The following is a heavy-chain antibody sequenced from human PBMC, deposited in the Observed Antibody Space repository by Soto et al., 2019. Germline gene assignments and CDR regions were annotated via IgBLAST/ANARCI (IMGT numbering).Heavy chain of an antibody. CDR1: GFTFSSYA. V-gene: IGHV3-23*01. CDR2: ISGSGGST. D-gene: IGHD3-3*01. Sequence: GGSLRLSCAASGFTFSSYAMSWVRQAPGKGLEWVSAISGSGGSTYYADSVKGRFTISRDNCKNTLYLRMNSLRAEDTAVYYCANSPRITIFGDRILDYWGQGTLVTVSS. CDR3: ANSPRITIFGDRILDY. J-gene: IGHJ4*02.